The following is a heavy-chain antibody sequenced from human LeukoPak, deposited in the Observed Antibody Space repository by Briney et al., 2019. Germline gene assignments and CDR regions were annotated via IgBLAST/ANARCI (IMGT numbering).Heavy chain of an antibody. Sequence: GGSLRLSCVASGFSVTSYAVSWVRQAPGKAPEWVSLVYSEGGTHYADSVQGRFITSRDISKNTLYLQMSNLRIEDTGVYCCVRDRAEERAWVEFDPWGQGTVVTVSS. CDR1: GFSVTSYA. J-gene: IGHJ5*02. V-gene: IGHV3-66*02. D-gene: IGHD1-1*01. CDR2: VYSEGGT. CDR3: VRDRAEERAWVEFDP.